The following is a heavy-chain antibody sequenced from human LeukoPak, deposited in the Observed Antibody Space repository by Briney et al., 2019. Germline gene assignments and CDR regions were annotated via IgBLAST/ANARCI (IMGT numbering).Heavy chain of an antibody. CDR2: ISNNGGST. D-gene: IGHD2-2*01. V-gene: IGHV3-23*01. J-gene: IGHJ4*02. CDR1: GFTFNSDA. Sequence: GGSLRLSCAASGFTFNSDAMSWVRQAPGKGLEWVSTISNNGGSTYYADSVKGRFTISRDNSKNTLYLQMNSLRAEDTAVYYCASSWGWDYWGQGTLVTVSS. CDR3: ASSWGWDY.